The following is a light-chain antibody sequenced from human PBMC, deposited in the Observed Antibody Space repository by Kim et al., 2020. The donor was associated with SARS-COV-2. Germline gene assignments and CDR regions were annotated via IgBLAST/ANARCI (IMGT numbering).Light chain of an antibody. CDR1: SSDVGAYNY. Sequence: QSALTQPASVSGSPGQSITISCTGTSSDVGAYNYVSWYQHHPGKAPKLTIYDVTERPSGVSSRFSGSKSGNTASLTISGLQTEDEAHYYCSSYTNTYIPPFGGGTQLTVL. V-gene: IGLV2-14*03. CDR3: SSYTNTYIPP. CDR2: DVT. J-gene: IGLJ2*01.